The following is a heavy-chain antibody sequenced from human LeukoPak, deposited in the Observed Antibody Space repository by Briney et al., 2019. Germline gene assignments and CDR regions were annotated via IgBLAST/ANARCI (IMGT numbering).Heavy chain of an antibody. CDR3: AKDMHYGDGRWEFDP. CDR2: MVGSGNT. J-gene: IGHJ5*02. D-gene: IGHD4-17*01. V-gene: IGHV3-23*01. CDR1: GFSFNTYA. Sequence: PGGSLRLSSVASGFSFNTYAMTWVGQAPGKGLEWGSGMVGSGNTYDADSVKGRFTISRDNSRNTVFLQMNSLRVEDTAIYYCAKDMHYGDGRWEFDPWGQGTLVTVSS.